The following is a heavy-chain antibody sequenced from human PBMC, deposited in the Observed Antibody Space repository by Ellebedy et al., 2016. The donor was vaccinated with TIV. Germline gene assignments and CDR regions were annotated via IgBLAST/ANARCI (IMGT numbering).Heavy chain of an antibody. CDR1: GFTFSDYY. D-gene: IGHD3-22*01. J-gene: IGHJ4*02. Sequence: PGGSLRLSCAASGFTFSDYYMSRIRQAPGKGLEWVSYISSSGSTIYYADSVKGRFTISRDTSKNTVNLQMNSLRVEDTAIYYCAKDLFYDSFGPFDYWGQGTLVTVSS. V-gene: IGHV3-11*01. CDR2: ISSSGSTI. CDR3: AKDLFYDSFGPFDY.